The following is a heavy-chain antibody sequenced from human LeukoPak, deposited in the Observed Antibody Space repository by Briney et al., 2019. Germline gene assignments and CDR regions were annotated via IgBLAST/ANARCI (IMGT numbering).Heavy chain of an antibody. D-gene: IGHD3-9*01. Sequence: PGLSLRLSCAASGFAFSDYYMSWIRQAPGKGLECVSYISSSSSYTNYADSVKGRYTISRDNAKNSLYLQMNSLRAEDTAVYYCARGIGDILTGYTYREFADYWGQGTLVTVSS. V-gene: IGHV3-11*05. J-gene: IGHJ4*02. CDR1: GFAFSDYY. CDR3: ARGIGDILTGYTYREFADY. CDR2: ISSSSSYT.